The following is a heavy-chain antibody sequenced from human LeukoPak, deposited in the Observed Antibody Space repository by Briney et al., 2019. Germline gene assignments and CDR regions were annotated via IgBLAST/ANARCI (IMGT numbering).Heavy chain of an antibody. J-gene: IGHJ5*02. V-gene: IGHV4-34*01. CDR1: GGSFSGYY. CDR3: ARDPYCSGGSCFDP. CDR2: INHSGST. Sequence: PSETLSLTCAVYGGSFSGYYWSWIRQPPGKGLEWIGEINHSGSTNYNPSLKSRVTISVDTSKNQFSLKPSSVTAADTAVYYCARDPYCSGGSCFDPWGQGTLVTVSS. D-gene: IGHD2-15*01.